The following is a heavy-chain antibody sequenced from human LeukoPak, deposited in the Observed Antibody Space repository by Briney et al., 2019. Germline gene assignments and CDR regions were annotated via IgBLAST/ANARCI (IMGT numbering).Heavy chain of an antibody. Sequence: GGSLRLFCAASGFTFSTYGMHWVRQAPGKGLEWVAVISYDGNNKYYADSVKGRFTISRDNSKNTLYLQMNSLRAEDTAVYYCAKDRWFGELSDYYYGMDVWGQGTTVTVSS. CDR2: ISYDGNNK. D-gene: IGHD3-10*01. CDR1: GFTFSTYG. J-gene: IGHJ6*02. V-gene: IGHV3-30*18. CDR3: AKDRWFGELSDYYYGMDV.